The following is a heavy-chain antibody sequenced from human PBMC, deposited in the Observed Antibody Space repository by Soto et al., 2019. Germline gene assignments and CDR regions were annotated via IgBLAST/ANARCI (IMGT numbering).Heavy chain of an antibody. V-gene: IGHV1-69*06. CDR2: IIPIFGTA. CDR3: ARGRDAPPYYDAFDI. Sequence: QVQLVESGGGVVQPGRSLRLSCAASGFTFSSYAISWVRQAPGQGLEWMGGIIPIFGTANYAQKFQGRVTITADKSTSTAYMELSSLRSEDTAVYYCARGRDAPPYYDAFDIWGQGTMVTVSS. D-gene: IGHD2-8*01. CDR1: GFTFSSYA. J-gene: IGHJ3*02.